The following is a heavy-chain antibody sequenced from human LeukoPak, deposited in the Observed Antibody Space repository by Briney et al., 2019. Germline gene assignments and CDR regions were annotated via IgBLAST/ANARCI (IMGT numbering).Heavy chain of an antibody. Sequence: GGSLRLSCAASGFTFVSYAMSWVRQAPGKGLEWVSAITNSGKDTYYADSVKGRFTFSRDISKNTLYLHMNSLRAEDTAVYYCASDQWPLPYDYWGQGTLVTVSS. V-gene: IGHV3-23*01. J-gene: IGHJ4*02. D-gene: IGHD6-19*01. CDR3: ASDQWPLPYDY. CDR2: ITNSGKDT. CDR1: GFTFVSYA.